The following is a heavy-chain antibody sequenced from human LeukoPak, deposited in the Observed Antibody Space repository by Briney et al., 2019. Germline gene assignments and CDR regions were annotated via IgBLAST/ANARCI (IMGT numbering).Heavy chain of an antibody. CDR1: GGSITSSSYY. Sequence: PSETLSLTCTVSGGSITSSSYYWGWIRQPPGKGLESIGSIYYSGSTYYNPSLNSRVTISVDTSKNQFSLKLSSVTAADTAVYYCARHIAMATSNDAFDIWGQGTMVTVSS. D-gene: IGHD5-24*01. V-gene: IGHV4-39*01. J-gene: IGHJ3*02. CDR3: ARHIAMATSNDAFDI. CDR2: IYYSGST.